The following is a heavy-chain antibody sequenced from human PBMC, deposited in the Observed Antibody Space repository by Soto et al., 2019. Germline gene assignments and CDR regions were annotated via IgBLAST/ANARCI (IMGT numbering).Heavy chain of an antibody. D-gene: IGHD3-16*01. Sequence: QVQLQASGPGLVKPSETLSLTCTVSGGSISRYYWSWIRQPPGKGLEWIGYIYYSGSTNYNPSLKRRVTISVYTSKNQFSLKLSSVTAADTAVYYCARAWGRVFDYWGQGTLVTVSS. V-gene: IGHV4-59*01. CDR2: IYYSGST. CDR3: ARAWGRVFDY. J-gene: IGHJ4*02. CDR1: GGSISRYY.